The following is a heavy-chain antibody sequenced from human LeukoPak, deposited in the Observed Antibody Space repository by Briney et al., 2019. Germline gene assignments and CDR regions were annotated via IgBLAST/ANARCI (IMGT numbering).Heavy chain of an antibody. J-gene: IGHJ4*02. CDR3: VRVSSASWYLIDY. CDR1: GYTFTSYD. Sequence: ASVKVSCKASGYTFTSYDINWVRQATGQGLEWMGWMNPNSGNTGYAQKFQGRVTITADESTSTAYMELSSLRSEDTAVYYCVRVSSASWYLIDYWGQGTLVTVSS. D-gene: IGHD2-2*01. CDR2: MNPNSGNT. V-gene: IGHV1-8*01.